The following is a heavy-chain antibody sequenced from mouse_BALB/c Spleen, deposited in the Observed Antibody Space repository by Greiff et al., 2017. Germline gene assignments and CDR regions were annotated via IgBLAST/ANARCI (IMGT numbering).Heavy chain of an antibody. Sequence: LKQPGSELVRPGASVKLSCKASGYTFTSYWMHWVKQRPGQGLEWIGNIYPGSGSTNYDEKFKSKATLTVDTSSSTAYMQLSSLTSEDSAVYYCTRDRGFAYWGQGTLVTVSA. J-gene: IGHJ3*01. CDR2: IYPGSGST. CDR3: TRDRGFAY. CDR1: GYTFTSYW. V-gene: IGHV1S22*01.